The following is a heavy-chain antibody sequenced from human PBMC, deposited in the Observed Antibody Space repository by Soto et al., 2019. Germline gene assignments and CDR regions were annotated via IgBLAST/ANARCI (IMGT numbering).Heavy chain of an antibody. CDR2: ISGSGGST. Sequence: GGSLRLSCAASGFTFSSYAMSWVRQAPGKGLEWVSSISGSGGSTYYADSVKGRFTISRDNSKNTLNLQMNRLRAEDTAVYYCAKVREMTLTTRNYNYGMDVWGQGTTVTVSS. D-gene: IGHD4-17*01. J-gene: IGHJ6*02. V-gene: IGHV3-23*01. CDR3: AKVREMTLTTRNYNYGMDV. CDR1: GFTFSSYA.